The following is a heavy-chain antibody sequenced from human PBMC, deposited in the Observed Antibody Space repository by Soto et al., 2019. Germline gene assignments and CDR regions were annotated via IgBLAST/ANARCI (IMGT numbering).Heavy chain of an antibody. Sequence: ASVKVSCKASGYTFTSYGISWVRQAPGQGLEWMGWISAYHGNTNYAQKLQVRVTMTTDTSPSTAYMELRSLISDDTAVYYCARDFYDFWSGPVRPDAFDIWGQGTMVTVSS. CDR3: ARDFYDFWSGPVRPDAFDI. D-gene: IGHD3-3*01. CDR2: ISAYHGNT. V-gene: IGHV1-18*04. CDR1: GYTFTSYG. J-gene: IGHJ3*02.